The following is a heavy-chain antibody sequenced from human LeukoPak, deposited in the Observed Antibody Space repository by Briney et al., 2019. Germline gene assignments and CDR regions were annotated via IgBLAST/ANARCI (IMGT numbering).Heavy chain of an antibody. V-gene: IGHV1-24*01. CDR2: FDPEDGET. CDR3: ATSISSIMITFGGVIVPNWFDP. D-gene: IGHD3-16*02. J-gene: IGHJ5*02. CDR1: GYTLTELS. Sequence: ASVTVSCKVSGYTLTELSMHWVRQAPGKGLEWMGGFDPEDGETIYAQKFQGRVTMTEDTSTDTAYMELSSLRSEDTAVYYCATSISSIMITFGGVIVPNWFDPWGQGTLVTVSS.